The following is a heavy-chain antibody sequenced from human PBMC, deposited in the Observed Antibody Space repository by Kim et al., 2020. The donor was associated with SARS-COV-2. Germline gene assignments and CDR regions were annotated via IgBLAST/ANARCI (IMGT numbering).Heavy chain of an antibody. CDR3: ARDLALYCSGGSCYSGDSDY. D-gene: IGHD2-15*01. V-gene: IGHV3-11*06. Sequence: RFTISRDNAKNSLYLQMNSLRAEDTAVYYCARDLALYCSGGSCYSGDSDYWGQGTLVTVSS. J-gene: IGHJ4*02.